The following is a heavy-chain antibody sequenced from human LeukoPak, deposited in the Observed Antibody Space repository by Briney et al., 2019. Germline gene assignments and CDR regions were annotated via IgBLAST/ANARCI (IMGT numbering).Heavy chain of an antibody. CDR1: GGSISSCY. Sequence: SETLSLTCTVSGGSISSCYWSWIRQPAGKGLEWIGRIYTSGSTNYNPSLKSRVTMSVDTSKNQFSLKLSSVTAADTAVYYCARERGQWLVRGLFDYWGQGTLVTVSS. CDR2: IYTSGST. CDR3: ARERGQWLVRGLFDY. D-gene: IGHD6-19*01. J-gene: IGHJ4*02. V-gene: IGHV4-4*07.